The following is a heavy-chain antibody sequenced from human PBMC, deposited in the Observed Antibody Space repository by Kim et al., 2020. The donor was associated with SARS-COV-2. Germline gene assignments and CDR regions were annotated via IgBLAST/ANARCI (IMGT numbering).Heavy chain of an antibody. CDR1: GGSFSGYY. CDR2: INHSGST. Sequence: SETLSLTCAVYGGSFSGYYWSWIRQPPGKGLEWIGEINHSGSTNYNPSLKSRVTISVDTSKNQFSLKLSSVTAADTAVYYCARGPLGYCSSTSCRGRAFDYWGQGTLVTVSS. J-gene: IGHJ4*02. D-gene: IGHD2-2*01. CDR3: ARGPLGYCSSTSCRGRAFDY. V-gene: IGHV4-34*01.